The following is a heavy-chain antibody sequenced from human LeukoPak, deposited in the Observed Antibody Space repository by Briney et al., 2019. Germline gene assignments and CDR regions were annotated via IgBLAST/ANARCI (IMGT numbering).Heavy chain of an antibody. V-gene: IGHV3-66*01. CDR2: LYSGGNT. CDR3: ATQNWGSRAFDY. Sequence: GGSLRLSCAVSGFTVSSSHMSWVRQAPGKGLEWVSVLYSGGNTFYEDSVKGRFTISRDNSKNTLYLQMNSLRAEDTAVYYCATQNWGSRAFDYWGQGTLVAVSS. J-gene: IGHJ4*02. CDR1: GFTVSSSH. D-gene: IGHD7-27*01.